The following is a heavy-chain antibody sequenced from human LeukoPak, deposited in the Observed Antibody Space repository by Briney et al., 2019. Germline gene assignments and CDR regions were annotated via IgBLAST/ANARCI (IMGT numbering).Heavy chain of an antibody. CDR1: GFTFSSYA. D-gene: IGHD3-22*01. CDR3: AKSGRITMIETTPPFDY. Sequence: PGGSLRLSCAASGFTFSSYAMSWVRQAPGKGLEWVSAISGSGGSTYYADSVKGRFTISRDNSKNTLYLQMNSLRAEDTAVYYCAKSGRITMIETTPPFDYWGQGTLVTVSS. J-gene: IGHJ4*02. V-gene: IGHV3-23*01. CDR2: ISGSGGST.